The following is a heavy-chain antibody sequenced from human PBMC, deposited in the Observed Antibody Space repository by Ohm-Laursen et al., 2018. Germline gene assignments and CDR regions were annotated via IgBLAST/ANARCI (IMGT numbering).Heavy chain of an antibody. CDR3: ARARGNWKRDYYYAMDV. V-gene: IGHV1-8*01. CDR2: MNPNSGNT. D-gene: IGHD1-1*01. CDR1: GYTFTSYD. Sequence: SVKVSCKSSGYTFTSYDINWVRQATGQGLQWMGWMNPNSGNTGYVQKFQGRVTMTRNTSISTAYMELSSLRSEDTAVYYCARARGNWKRDYYYAMDVWGQGTTVTVSS. J-gene: IGHJ6*02.